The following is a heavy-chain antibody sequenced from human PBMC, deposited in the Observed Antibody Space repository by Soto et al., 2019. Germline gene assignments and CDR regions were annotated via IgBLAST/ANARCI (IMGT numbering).Heavy chain of an antibody. V-gene: IGHV2-5*01. D-gene: IGHD2-21*01. CDR2: IYWNDDK. CDR3: AHDTSGWRWLPDV. Sequence: SPPTLGNPTQTLRLTCTFSGFSLSTSGVGVGWIRQPPGKAPEWLGIIYWNDDKRYSPSLKTRVTITKDTSRNQVVLIMTSVEADDTATYYCAHDTSGWRWLPDVWGQGTTVTVSS. CDR1: GFSLSTSGVG. J-gene: IGHJ6*02.